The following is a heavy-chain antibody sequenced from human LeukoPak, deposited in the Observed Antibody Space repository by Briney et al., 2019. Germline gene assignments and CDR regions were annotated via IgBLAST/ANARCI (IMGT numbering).Heavy chain of an antibody. CDR2: IYYSGST. Sequence: PSETLSLTCTVSGGSVSSGSYYWCWIQQLPGKGLEWIGYIYYSGSTNYNPSLKSRVTISVDTSKNQFSLRLSSVTAADTAVYYCARLDYDYYYGMDVWGQGTTVTVSS. J-gene: IGHJ6*02. CDR1: GGSVSSGSYY. V-gene: IGHV4-61*01. CDR3: ARLDYDYYYGMDV.